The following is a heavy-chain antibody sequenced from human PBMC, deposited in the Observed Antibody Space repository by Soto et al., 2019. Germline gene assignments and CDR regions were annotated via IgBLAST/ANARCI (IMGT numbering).Heavy chain of an antibody. V-gene: IGHV1-2*02. Sequence: ASVKVSCKASGYSFTGYYIHWVRQAPGQGLEWMGWINPNSGSTKYAQKFQGRVTMTRDTSISTAYMELSRLRSDDTAVYYCARGRYYYDSSGYDQDYYFDYWGQRTLVTVSS. CDR3: ARGRYYYDSSGYDQDYYFDY. D-gene: IGHD3-22*01. CDR1: GYSFTGYY. J-gene: IGHJ4*02. CDR2: INPNSGST.